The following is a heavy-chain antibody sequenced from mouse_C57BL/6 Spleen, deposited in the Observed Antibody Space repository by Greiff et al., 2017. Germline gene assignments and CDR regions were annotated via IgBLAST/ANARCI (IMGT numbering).Heavy chain of an antibody. CDR1: GFTFSSYA. D-gene: IGHD2-4*01. Sequence: EVQLQESGGGLVKPGGSLKLSCAASGFTFSSYAMSWVRQTPEKRLEWVATISDGGSYTYYPDNVKGRFTISRDNAKNNLYLQMSHLKSEDTAMYYCARERGYYDYDGGFAYWGQGTLVTVSA. J-gene: IGHJ3*01. CDR2: ISDGGSYT. CDR3: ARERGYYDYDGGFAY. V-gene: IGHV5-4*01.